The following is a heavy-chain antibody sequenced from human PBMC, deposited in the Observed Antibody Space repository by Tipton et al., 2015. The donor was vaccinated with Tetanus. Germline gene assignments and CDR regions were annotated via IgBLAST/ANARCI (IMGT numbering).Heavy chain of an antibody. CDR2: INEDGSGN. Sequence: SLRLSCAASGFTFSRFWMTWGRQAPGKGLEWVANINEDGSGNYYVDSVKGRFTISRDNAGNSLFLQMNSLRVEDTAVYYCARSIAVSGYYYYGMDVWGQGTTVTVS. D-gene: IGHD6-19*01. V-gene: IGHV3-7*01. J-gene: IGHJ6*02. CDR3: ARSIAVSGYYYYGMDV. CDR1: GFTFSRFW.